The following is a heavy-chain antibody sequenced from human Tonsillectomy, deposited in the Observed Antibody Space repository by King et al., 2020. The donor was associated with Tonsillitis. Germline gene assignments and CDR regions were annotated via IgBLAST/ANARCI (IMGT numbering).Heavy chain of an antibody. D-gene: IGHD5-24*01. CDR1: GGSISSGSYY. CDR3: AGQFELATNIDY. CDR2: IHSTGTT. Sequence: QLQESGPGLVKPSQTLSLTCTVSGGSISSGSYYWNWIRRPAGKGLEWIGRIHSTGTTTYSPSLTSRLTISMDTSKNQFSLTLTSVTAADTAAYYCAGQFELATNIDYWGQGTLVTVSS. J-gene: IGHJ4*02. V-gene: IGHV4-61*02.